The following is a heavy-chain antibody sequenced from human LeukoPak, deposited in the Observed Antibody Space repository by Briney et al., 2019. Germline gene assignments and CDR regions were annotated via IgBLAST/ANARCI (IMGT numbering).Heavy chain of an antibody. CDR3: AKEDCSGGSCYSQEYFQH. V-gene: IGHV3-30*18. CDR2: FSYDGSNK. D-gene: IGHD2-15*01. Sequence: GGSLRLSCAASGFTFSSYGMHWVRQAPGRGLEWVAVFSYDGSNKYYADSVKGRFTISRDNSKNTLYLQMNSLRAEDTAVYYCAKEDCSGGSCYSQEYFQHWGQGTLVSVSS. J-gene: IGHJ1*01. CDR1: GFTFSSYG.